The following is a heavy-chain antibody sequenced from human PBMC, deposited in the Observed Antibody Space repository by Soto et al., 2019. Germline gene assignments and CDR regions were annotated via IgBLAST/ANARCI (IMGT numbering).Heavy chain of an antibody. CDR1: GGTFNSFG. V-gene: IGHV1-69*13. Sequence: ASVQVSCKAYGGTFNSFGIKWVRQAPGQGLEWVGGIIPVFGTINYAQKFRGRVTITADASTSTSYMELSSLRSDDTAVYYCAIENWGPGGHYFDYWGQGTLVTVSS. D-gene: IGHD7-27*01. J-gene: IGHJ4*02. CDR3: AIENWGPGGHYFDY. CDR2: IIPVFGTI.